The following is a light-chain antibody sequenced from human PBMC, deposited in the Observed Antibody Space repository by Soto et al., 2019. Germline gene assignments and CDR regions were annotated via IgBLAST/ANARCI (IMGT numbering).Light chain of an antibody. CDR2: KAS. CDR3: QQYNSYWT. Sequence: DNKMTQSPSTLSASVGDRVTITCRASQSISSWLAWYQQKPGKAPKLLIYKASSLEGGVPSRFSGSGSGTEFTLTISSLQPDDFATYYCQQYNSYWTFGQGTKWIS. V-gene: IGKV1-5*03. CDR1: QSISSW. J-gene: IGKJ1*01.